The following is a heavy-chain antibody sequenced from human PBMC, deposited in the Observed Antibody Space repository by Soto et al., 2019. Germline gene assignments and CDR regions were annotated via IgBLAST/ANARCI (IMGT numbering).Heavy chain of an antibody. V-gene: IGHV3-15*01. CDR2: IKSKTDVGTT. J-gene: IGHJ4*02. Sequence: PGWSLRLSCAASGFTFSNAWMSWVRQAPGKGLEWVGLIKSKTDVGTTDYAAPVKGRFTISRDDSKNTLYLQMNSLKTEDTAVYYCTKDARHGDYFDYWGQGTLVTVSS. CDR1: GFTFSNAW. CDR3: TKDARHGDYFDY. D-gene: IGHD4-17*01.